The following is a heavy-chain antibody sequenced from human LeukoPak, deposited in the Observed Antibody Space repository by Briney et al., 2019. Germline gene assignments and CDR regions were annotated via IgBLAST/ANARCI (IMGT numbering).Heavy chain of an antibody. CDR3: ARESDCSGGSCSNWFDP. D-gene: IGHD2-15*01. CDR2: IYYSGST. V-gene: IGHV4-59*01. CDR1: GGSISSYY. J-gene: IGHJ5*02. Sequence: PSETLSLTCTVSGGSISSYYWSWIRQPPGKGLEWIGYIYYSGSTNYNPSLKSRVTISVDTSKNQFSLKLSSVTAADTAVYYCARESDCSGGSCSNWFDPWGQGTLVTVSS.